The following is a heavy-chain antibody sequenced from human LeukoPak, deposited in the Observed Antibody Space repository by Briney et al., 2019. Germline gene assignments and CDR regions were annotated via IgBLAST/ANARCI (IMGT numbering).Heavy chain of an antibody. CDR3: ARQKQTLPPDY. CDR1: GDSFTTYW. D-gene: IGHD6-13*01. J-gene: IGHJ4*02. CDR2: IFPGDSET. V-gene: IGHV5-51*01. Sequence: GESLKISCTGSGDSFTTYWIGWARQMPGKGLEWMGMIFPGDSETRYSPSFEGQVTISVDKSINTAYLQWNSLKASDTAMYYCARQKQTLPPDYWGQGALVTVSS.